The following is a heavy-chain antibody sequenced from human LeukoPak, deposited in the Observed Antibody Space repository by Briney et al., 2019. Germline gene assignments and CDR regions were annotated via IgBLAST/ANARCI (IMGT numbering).Heavy chain of an antibody. D-gene: IGHD6-19*01. Sequence: PGGSLRLSCAASGFTFSSYGMHWVRQAPGKGLEWVAVIWYDGSNKYYADSVKGRFTISRDNSKNTLYLQMNSLRAEDTAVYYCAKNYIAVAGDFDYWGQGTLVIVSS. CDR3: AKNYIAVAGDFDY. V-gene: IGHV3-33*06. J-gene: IGHJ4*02. CDR1: GFTFSSYG. CDR2: IWYDGSNK.